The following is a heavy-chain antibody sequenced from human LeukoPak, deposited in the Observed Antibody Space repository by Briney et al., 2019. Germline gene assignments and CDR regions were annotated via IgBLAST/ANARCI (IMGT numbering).Heavy chain of an antibody. Sequence: PGGSLRLSCAASGFTLSSYEMNWVRQAPGKGLEWVSYISSSGNLIYYADSVKGRFTISRDNAKNSPYLQMNSLRAEDTAVYYCARVDYDYVWGSYRYFDYWGQGTLVTVSS. CDR3: ARVDYDYVWGSYRYFDY. D-gene: IGHD3-16*02. V-gene: IGHV3-48*03. J-gene: IGHJ4*02. CDR1: GFTLSSYE. CDR2: ISSSGNLI.